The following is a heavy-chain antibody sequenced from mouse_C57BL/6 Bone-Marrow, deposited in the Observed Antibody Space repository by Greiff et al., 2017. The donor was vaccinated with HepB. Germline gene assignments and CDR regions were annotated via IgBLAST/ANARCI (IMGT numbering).Heavy chain of an antibody. Sequence: EVKLVESGPGLVKPSQSLSLTCSVTGYSITSGYYWNWIRQFPGNKLEWMGYISYDGSNNYNPSLKNRISITRDTSKNQFFLKLNSVTTEDTATYYCARETTVVAYYFDYWGQGTTLTVSS. V-gene: IGHV3-6*01. CDR2: ISYDGSN. D-gene: IGHD1-1*01. J-gene: IGHJ2*01. CDR1: GYSITSGYY. CDR3: ARETTVVAYYFDY.